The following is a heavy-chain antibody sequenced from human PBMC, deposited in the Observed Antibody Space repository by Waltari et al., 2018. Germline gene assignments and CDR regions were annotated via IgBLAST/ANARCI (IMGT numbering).Heavy chain of an antibody. V-gene: IGHV4-38-2*01. Sequence: QVQLQESGPGLVKPSETLSLTCAVSGYSISSGYYWGWIRQPPGKGLEWIGSIYHSGSTYDNPSLKSRVTIPVDTSKNQFSLKLSSVTAADAAVYYCARQSASSGWYVVAWGQGTLVTVSS. CDR2: IYHSGST. J-gene: IGHJ5*02. CDR1: GYSISSGYY. CDR3: ARQSASSGWYVVA. D-gene: IGHD6-19*01.